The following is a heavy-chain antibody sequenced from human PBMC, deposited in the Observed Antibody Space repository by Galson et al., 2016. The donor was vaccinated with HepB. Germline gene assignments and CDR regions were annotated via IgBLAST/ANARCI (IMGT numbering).Heavy chain of an antibody. J-gene: IGHJ3*02. V-gene: IGHV3-7*01. D-gene: IGHD6-25*01. CDR3: VSGYTSGI. CDR1: GFVLSAYW. Sequence: SLRLSCAASGFVLSAYWLSWVRQSPGKGLEWVASINQDGNGRYYVDSAKGRFIISRDNARTSLSLQMHSLRVDDTSIYYCVSGYTSGIWGPGTMVIVSS. CDR2: INQDGNGR.